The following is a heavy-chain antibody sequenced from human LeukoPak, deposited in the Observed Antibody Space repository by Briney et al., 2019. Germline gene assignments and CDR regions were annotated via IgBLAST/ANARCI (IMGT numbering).Heavy chain of an antibody. D-gene: IGHD2-8*02. CDR2: ISGSGGNT. J-gene: IGHJ6*02. CDR1: GFTFSSYA. CDR3: AKSRLIYCTGGGCYGMDV. V-gene: IGHV3-23*01. Sequence: KTGGSLRLSCAASGFTFSSYAMHWVRQAPGTGLEWVAGISGSGGNTYYADSVKGRFTISRDNSKNTLYLQMNNLRAADTAIYYCAKSRLIYCTGGGCYGMDVWGQGTTVSVSS.